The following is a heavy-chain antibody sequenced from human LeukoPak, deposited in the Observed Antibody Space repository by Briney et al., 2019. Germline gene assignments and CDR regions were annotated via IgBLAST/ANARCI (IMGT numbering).Heavy chain of an antibody. D-gene: IGHD3-16*02. CDR1: GGSISSGGYY. Sequence: PSETLSLTCTVSGGSISSGGYYWSWIRQHPGKGLEWIGYIYYSGSTYYNTSLKSRVTISVDTSKNQFSLKLSSVTAADTAVYYCARLLGGYVWGSYRNFDYWGQGTLVTVSS. CDR2: IYYSGST. J-gene: IGHJ4*02. CDR3: ARLLGGYVWGSYRNFDY. V-gene: IGHV4-31*03.